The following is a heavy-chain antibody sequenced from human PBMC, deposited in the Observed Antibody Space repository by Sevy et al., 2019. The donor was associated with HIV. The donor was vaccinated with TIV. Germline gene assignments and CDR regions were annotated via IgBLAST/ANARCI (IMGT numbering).Heavy chain of an antibody. CDR3: ARPYGSGSWEAFDI. V-gene: IGHV3-21*01. D-gene: IGHD3-10*01. Sequence: GGSLRLSCAASGFTFSTYTMNWVRQAPGKGLEWVSSISSSSNYIYYADSVKGRFTISRDNAKTSLYLQMNSLRAEDTAVYYCARPYGSGSWEAFDIWGQGTMVTVSS. CDR2: ISSSSNYI. CDR1: GFTFSTYT. J-gene: IGHJ3*02.